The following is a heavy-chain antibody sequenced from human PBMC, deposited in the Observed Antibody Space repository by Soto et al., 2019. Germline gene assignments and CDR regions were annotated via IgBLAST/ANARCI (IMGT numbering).Heavy chain of an antibody. J-gene: IGHJ6*03. Sequence: GESLKISCKGSGYSFTSYWIGWVRQMPGKGLEWMGIIYPGDSDTRYSPSFQGQVTISADKSISTAYLQWSSLKASDTAMYYCARLPSRLSYYYYMDVWGKGTTVTVSS. CDR2: IYPGDSDT. V-gene: IGHV5-51*01. D-gene: IGHD6-13*01. CDR3: ARLPSRLSYYYYMDV. CDR1: GYSFTSYW.